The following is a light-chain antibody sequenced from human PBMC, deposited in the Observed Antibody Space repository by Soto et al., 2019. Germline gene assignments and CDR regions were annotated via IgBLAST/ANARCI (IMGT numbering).Light chain of an antibody. Sequence: EIVMTQSRATLSVSPGERATLSCRASQSIRSHLAWYQQKPGQAPRLLIYDASTRATGTPARFSGSGSGTEFTLTISSLQSEDFAVYYCQKYNNWPFTFGQGTRLEIK. V-gene: IGKV3-15*01. CDR1: QSIRSH. CDR3: QKYNNWPFT. CDR2: DAS. J-gene: IGKJ5*01.